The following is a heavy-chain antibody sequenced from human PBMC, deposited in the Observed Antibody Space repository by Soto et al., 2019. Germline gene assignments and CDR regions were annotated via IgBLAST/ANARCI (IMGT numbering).Heavy chain of an antibody. D-gene: IGHD2-21*02. CDR2: ISYDGRNK. V-gene: IGHV3-30*18. CDR1: GFTFSSYG. J-gene: IGHJ4*02. CDR3: AEDRGVEVTGRFFDY. Sequence: QVQLVESGGGVVQPGRSLRLSCAASGFTFSSYGMHWVRQAPGKGLEWVAVISYDGRNKNYADSVKGRFTISRDNSKNTLYLQMNRLRAEETAVYYGAEDRGVEVTGRFFDYWGQGTLVTVSS.